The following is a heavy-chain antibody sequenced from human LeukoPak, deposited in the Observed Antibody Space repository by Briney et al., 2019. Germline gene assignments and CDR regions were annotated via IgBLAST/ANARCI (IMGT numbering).Heavy chain of an antibody. J-gene: IGHJ5*02. CDR3: ARAIGVAARPSWFDP. Sequence: SETLSLTCAVYGGSFSGYYWSWIRQPPGKGLEWIGEINHSGSTNYNPSLKSRVTISVDTSKNQFSLKLSSVTAADTAVYYCARAIGVAARPSWFDPWGQETLVTVSS. D-gene: IGHD6-6*01. CDR2: INHSGST. CDR1: GGSFSGYY. V-gene: IGHV4-34*01.